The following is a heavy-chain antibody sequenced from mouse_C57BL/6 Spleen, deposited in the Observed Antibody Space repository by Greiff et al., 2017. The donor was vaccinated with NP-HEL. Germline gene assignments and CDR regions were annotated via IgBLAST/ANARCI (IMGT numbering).Heavy chain of an antibody. D-gene: IGHD4-1*01. CDR1: GYAFTNYL. CDR2: INPGSGGT. CDR3: ASPLNWDRFAY. J-gene: IGHJ3*01. Sequence: VQLQQSGAELVRPGTSVKVSCKASGYAFTNYLIEWVKQRPGQGLEWIGVINPGSGGTNYNEKFQGKATLTADKSSSTAYMQLSSLTSEDSAVYFCASPLNWDRFAYWGQGTLVTVSA. V-gene: IGHV1-54*01.